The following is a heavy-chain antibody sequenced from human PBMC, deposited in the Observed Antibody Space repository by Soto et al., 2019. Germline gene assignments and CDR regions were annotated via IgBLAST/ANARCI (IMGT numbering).Heavy chain of an antibody. CDR2: ISFDGSNG. J-gene: IGHJ4*02. D-gene: IGHD6-13*01. CDR1: GFTFNIYT. V-gene: IGHV3-30-3*01. Sequence: QVQLVESGGGVVQPGRSLRLSCAASGFTFNIYTMHWVRQAPGKGLEWVATISFDGSNGYYADSVKGRFTSSRDNSKNTLYLQMNSLRPEDTAVYYCARTRQPLVPFEYWGQGTLVTVSS. CDR3: ARTRQPLVPFEY.